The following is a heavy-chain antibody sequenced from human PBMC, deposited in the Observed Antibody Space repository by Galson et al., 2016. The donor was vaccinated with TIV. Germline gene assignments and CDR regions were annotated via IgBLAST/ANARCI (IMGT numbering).Heavy chain of an antibody. Sequence: SVKVSCKASGYTFTDYDIHWVRQAPGQGLEWMGIITPGGGGTSYAQRFKGRVTMTRDTSTSTVYMDLSRLTSEDTAVYYCAKDTRSGYSSSWPSFDSRGPGTRVTLSS. J-gene: IGHJ4*02. CDR3: AKDTRSGYSSSWPSFDS. CDR2: ITPGGGGT. CDR1: GYTFTDYD. V-gene: IGHV1-46*03. D-gene: IGHD6-13*01.